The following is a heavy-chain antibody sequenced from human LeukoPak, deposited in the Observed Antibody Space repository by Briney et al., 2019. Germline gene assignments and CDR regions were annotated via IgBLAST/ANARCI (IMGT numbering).Heavy chain of an antibody. CDR3: AREPGSSIAARWSWFDP. J-gene: IGHJ5*02. Sequence: ASVKVSCKASGYTFTSYGISWVRQAPGQGLEWMGWINTNTGNPTYAQGFTGRFVFSLDTSVSTAYLQISSLKAEDTAVYYCAREPGSSIAARWSWFDPWGQGTLVTVST. CDR2: INTNTGNP. CDR1: GYTFTSYG. D-gene: IGHD6-6*01. V-gene: IGHV7-4-1*02.